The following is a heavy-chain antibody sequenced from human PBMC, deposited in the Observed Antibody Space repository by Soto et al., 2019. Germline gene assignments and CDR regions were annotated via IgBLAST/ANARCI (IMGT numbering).Heavy chain of an antibody. CDR3: ARESEYDYVWGSYRPNAFDI. CDR2: ISSSSSYV. Sequence: GGSLRLSCAASGFTFSSYSMNWVRQAPGKGLEWVSSISSSSSYVYYADSVKGRFTISRDNAKNSLYLQMNSLRAEDTAVYYCARESEYDYVWGSYRPNAFDIWGQGTMVTVSS. CDR1: GFTFSSYS. V-gene: IGHV3-21*01. D-gene: IGHD3-16*02. J-gene: IGHJ3*02.